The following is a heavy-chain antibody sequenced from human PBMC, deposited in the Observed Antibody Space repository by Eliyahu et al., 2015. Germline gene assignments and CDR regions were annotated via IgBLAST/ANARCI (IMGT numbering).Heavy chain of an antibody. CDR2: INHAGST. CDR1: GGSFSGYY. V-gene: IGHV4-34*01. Sequence: QVQLQQWGAGLLKPSETLSLTCAVYGGSFSGYYCSWIRQSPGKGLEWIGEINHAGSTNYNPSLKGRVTISVDTSKDQFSLKLSSVTAADTAVYYCAGSMIGLDYWGQGTPVTVSS. J-gene: IGHJ4*02. CDR3: AGSMIGLDY. D-gene: IGHD3-22*01.